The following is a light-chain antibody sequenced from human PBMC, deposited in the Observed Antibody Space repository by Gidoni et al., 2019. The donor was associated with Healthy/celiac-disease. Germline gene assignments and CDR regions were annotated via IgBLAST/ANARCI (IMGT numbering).Light chain of an antibody. CDR3: IQGTHWPWT. CDR2: KVS. V-gene: IGKV2-30*01. Sequence: EVVMTQSPLYLPVTLGQPASISCRSSQSLVYSDGNTYLNWFQQRPGQSTRRLIYKVSNRDSGVPDRVSGSGSGTDFTLKISRVEAEDVGVYYCIQGTHWPWTFGQGTKVEIK. J-gene: IGKJ1*01. CDR1: QSLVYSDGNTY.